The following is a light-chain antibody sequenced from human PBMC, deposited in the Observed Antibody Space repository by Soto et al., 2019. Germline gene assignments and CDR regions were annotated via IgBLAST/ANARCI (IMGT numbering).Light chain of an antibody. Sequence: EIFMTQSPATLPVFPGERVILSCRASQSVGSTLAWYQQKPGQAPRLLIRGASTRATGVPARFSGSGSGTEFTLTISSLQSEDFAVYYCQQYSSSLTFGGGTTLEIK. CDR1: QSVGST. CDR3: QQYSSSLT. J-gene: IGKJ4*02. CDR2: GAS. V-gene: IGKV3-15*01.